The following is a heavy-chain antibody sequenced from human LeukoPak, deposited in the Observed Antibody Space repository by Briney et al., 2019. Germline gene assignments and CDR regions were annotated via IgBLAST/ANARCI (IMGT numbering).Heavy chain of an antibody. D-gene: IGHD2-8*02. CDR2: SYSGGST. CDR1: AFSDKSNY. CDR3: ASRHCSGENCYAGPLDF. V-gene: IGHV3-53*01. J-gene: IGHJ4*02. Sequence: EGSLRLSCVASAFSDKSNYMSWVRQAPGKGLEWVSVSYSGGSTYYEDSVKGRFTVSSDVSKNTLYLQMNNLRGEDTAVYYCASRHCSGENCYAGPLDFWGQGIQVTVSS.